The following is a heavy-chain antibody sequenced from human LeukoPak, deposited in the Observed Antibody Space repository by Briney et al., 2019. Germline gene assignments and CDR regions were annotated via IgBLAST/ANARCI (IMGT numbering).Heavy chain of an antibody. CDR3: ATEMKVGATDY. J-gene: IGHJ4*02. V-gene: IGHV3-23*01. D-gene: IGHD1-26*01. CDR1: GFAFSTYA. Sequence: GGSLRLSCAASGFAFSTYAMSWVRQAPGKGLEWVSATSGRGDKLYYADSVKGRFTISRDNSKNTLYLQMNSLRAEDTAVYFCATEMKVGATDYWGQGTLVTVSS. CDR2: TSGRGDKL.